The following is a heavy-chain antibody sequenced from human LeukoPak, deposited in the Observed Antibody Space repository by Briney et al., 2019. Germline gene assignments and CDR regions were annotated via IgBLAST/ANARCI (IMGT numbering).Heavy chain of an antibody. Sequence: SETLSLTCTVSGYSISSGYYWGWIRQPPGKGLEWIGSIYHSGSTNYNPSLKSRVTISVDTSKNQFSLKLSSMAAADTAVYYCARGSRRLPLRQYYYYMDVWGKGTTVTVSS. CDR1: GYSISSGYY. V-gene: IGHV4-38-2*02. CDR2: IYHSGST. J-gene: IGHJ6*03. D-gene: IGHD4-17*01. CDR3: ARGSRRLPLRQYYYYMDV.